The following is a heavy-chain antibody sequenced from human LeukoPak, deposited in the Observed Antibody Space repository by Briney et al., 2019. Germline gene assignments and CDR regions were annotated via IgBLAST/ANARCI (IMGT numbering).Heavy chain of an antibody. CDR2: IYYSGST. CDR3: ARRVTMIVVAPSLVWFDP. D-gene: IGHD3-22*01. J-gene: IGHJ5*02. Sequence: SETLSLTCTVSGGSISSGGYYWSWIRQHPGKGLEWIGYIYYSGSTYYNPSLKSRVTISVDTSKNQFSLKLSSVTAADTAVYYCARRVTMIVVAPSLVWFDPWGQGTLVTVSS. V-gene: IGHV4-31*03. CDR1: GGSISSGGYY.